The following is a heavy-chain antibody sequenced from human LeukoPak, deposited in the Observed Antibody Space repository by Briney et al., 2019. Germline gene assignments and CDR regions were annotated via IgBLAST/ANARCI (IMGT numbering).Heavy chain of an antibody. D-gene: IGHD2-2*01. CDR3: ARVSCSSTSCYQGGYYYYYMDV. V-gene: IGHV3-66*01. J-gene: IGHJ6*03. Sequence: GGSLRLSCAASGFTVSSNYMSWVRQAPGKGLEWVSVIYSGGSTYYADSVKGRFTISRDNSKNTLYLQMNSLRAEDTAVYYCARVSCSSTSCYQGGYYYYYMDVWGKGTTVTVSS. CDR2: IYSGGST. CDR1: GFTVSSNY.